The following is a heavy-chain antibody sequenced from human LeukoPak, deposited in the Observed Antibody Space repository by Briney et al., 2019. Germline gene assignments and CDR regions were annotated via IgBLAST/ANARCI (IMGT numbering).Heavy chain of an antibody. CDR2: IRGSGGMT. CDR3: AKDWQSRSQGYFDY. CDR1: GFTFSSYA. V-gene: IGHV3-23*01. Sequence: PGGSLRLSCAASGFTFSSYAMSWVRQAPGKGLEWVSAIRGSGGMTFYADSVKGRFTISRDNSKTTLYLQMNSLRAEDTAVYYCAKDWQSRSQGYFDYWGQGTLVTVSS. D-gene: IGHD4-17*01. J-gene: IGHJ4*02.